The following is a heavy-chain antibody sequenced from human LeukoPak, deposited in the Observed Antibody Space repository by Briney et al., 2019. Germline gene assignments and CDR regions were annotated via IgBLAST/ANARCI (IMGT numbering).Heavy chain of an antibody. V-gene: IGHV3-23*01. Sequence: PGGSLRLSCAASGFTFSSYAMNWVRQAPGKGLEWVSSVSDSGGRTYYADAVKGRFTISRDNSKNTLYLQMNSLRAEDTAVYYCAKDRIQLWRAYFDYWGQGTLVTVSS. J-gene: IGHJ4*02. D-gene: IGHD5-18*01. CDR1: GFTFSSYA. CDR3: AKDRIQLWRAYFDY. CDR2: VSDSGGRT.